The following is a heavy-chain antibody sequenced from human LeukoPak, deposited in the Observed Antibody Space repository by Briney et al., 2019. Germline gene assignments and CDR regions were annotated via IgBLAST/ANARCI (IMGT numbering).Heavy chain of an antibody. CDR1: GYSISSGYY. V-gene: IGHV4-38-2*02. Sequence: SETLSLACTVSGYSISSGYYWGWIRQPPGKGLEWIGSIYHSGSTYYNPSLKSRVTISVDTSKNQFSLKLSSVTAADTAVYYCARHSGASGRIDYWGQGTLVTVSS. J-gene: IGHJ4*02. CDR2: IYHSGST. CDR3: ARHSGASGRIDY. D-gene: IGHD1-26*01.